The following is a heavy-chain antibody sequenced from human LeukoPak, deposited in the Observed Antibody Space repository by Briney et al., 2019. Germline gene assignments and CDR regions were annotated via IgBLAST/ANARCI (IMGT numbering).Heavy chain of an antibody. J-gene: IGHJ4*02. D-gene: IGHD5-12*01. CDR2: ISGSGGST. V-gene: IGHV3-23*01. Sequence: GGSLRLSCAASGFTFSSYAMSWVRQAPGKGLEWVSAISGSGGSTYYADSVKDRFTISRDNSKNTLYLQMNSLRAEDTAVYYCAKALVATILMSYFDYWGQGTLVTVSS. CDR3: AKALVATILMSYFDY. CDR1: GFTFSSYA.